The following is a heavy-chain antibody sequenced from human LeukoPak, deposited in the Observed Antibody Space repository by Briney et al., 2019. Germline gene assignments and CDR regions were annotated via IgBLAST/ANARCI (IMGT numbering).Heavy chain of an antibody. CDR1: GYTFTSYY. CDR3: ARDWTRLWFGEEAFDY. V-gene: IGHV1-46*01. D-gene: IGHD3-10*01. Sequence: ASVKVSCKASGYTFTSYYMHWVRQAPGQGLEWMGIINPSGGSTSYAQKFQGRVTMTRDTSTSTVYMELSSLRSEDTAVYYCARDWTRLWFGEEAFDYWGQGTLVTVSS. J-gene: IGHJ4*02. CDR2: INPSGGST.